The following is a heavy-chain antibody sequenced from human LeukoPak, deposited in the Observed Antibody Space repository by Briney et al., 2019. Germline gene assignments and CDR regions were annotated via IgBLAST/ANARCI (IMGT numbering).Heavy chain of an antibody. V-gene: IGHV4-31*03. Sequence: SETLSLTCTVSGGSISSGSYYWSWIRQPAGKGLEWIGYIYYSGSTYYNPSLKSRVTISVDTSKKQFSLKLSSVTAADTAVYYCARVCSGGSCLDWGQGTLVTVSS. CDR3: ARVCSGGSCLD. CDR1: GGSISSGSYY. D-gene: IGHD2-15*01. CDR2: IYYSGST. J-gene: IGHJ4*02.